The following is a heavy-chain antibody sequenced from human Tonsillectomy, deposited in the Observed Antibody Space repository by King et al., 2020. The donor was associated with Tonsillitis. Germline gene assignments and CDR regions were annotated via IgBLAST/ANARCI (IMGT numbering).Heavy chain of an antibody. J-gene: IGHJ3*02. CDR1: TFDLNNYA. CDR2: FSVSGTT. V-gene: IGHV3-23*04. D-gene: IGHD6-19*01. CDR3: AKLWHWLVRGPDAFDM. Sequence: VQLVESGGGLVQPGGSLRLSCAASTFDLNNYAMSWVRQAPGKGLEWGSTFSVSGTTYYADSAKGRFTISRDNSNNTLDLHMSSLRVEDTAVYYCAKLWHWLVRGPDAFDMWGQGTMVTVSS.